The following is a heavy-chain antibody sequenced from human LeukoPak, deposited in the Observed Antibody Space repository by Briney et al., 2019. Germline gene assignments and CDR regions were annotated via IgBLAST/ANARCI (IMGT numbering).Heavy chain of an antibody. Sequence: ASVKVSCKASGYTFTGYYMHWVRQAPGQGLEWMGRINPNSGGTNYAQKLQGRVTMTTDTSTSTAYMELRSLRSDDTAVYYCARVRWYTAFDIWGQGTMVTVSS. V-gene: IGHV1-2*06. CDR1: GYTFTGYY. CDR3: ARVRWYTAFDI. D-gene: IGHD4-23*01. CDR2: INPNSGGT. J-gene: IGHJ3*02.